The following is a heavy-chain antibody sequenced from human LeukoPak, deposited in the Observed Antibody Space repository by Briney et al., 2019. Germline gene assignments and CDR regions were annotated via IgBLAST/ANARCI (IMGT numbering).Heavy chain of an antibody. D-gene: IGHD1-1*01. V-gene: IGHV4-4*03. CDR1: GGSISSNNW. Sequence: PETLSLTCTVSGGSISSNNWWGWVRQPPGKGLEWIGEIYHSGSPNYNPSLKSRVTISVDKSRNHFSLNLSSVTAADTAVYYCARVNINNWHSCDYWGQGTLVTVSS. CDR3: ARVNINNWHSCDY. CDR2: IYHSGSP. J-gene: IGHJ4*02.